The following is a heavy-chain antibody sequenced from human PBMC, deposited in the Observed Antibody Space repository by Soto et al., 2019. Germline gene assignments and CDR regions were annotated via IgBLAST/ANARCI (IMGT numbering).Heavy chain of an antibody. CDR1: GLTFNSSA. D-gene: IGHD3-22*01. J-gene: IGHJ4*02. Sequence: SAKVSCKASGLTFNSSAVQWVRQAREQRLEWIGWIVVGSDNRNYAQKFQERVTITRDMSTSTAYMELRSLRSEDTAVYYCAADPGYYYDSSGYYSPLHWGQGTLVTVSS. CDR2: IVVGSDNR. V-gene: IGHV1-58*01. CDR3: AADPGYYYDSSGYYSPLH.